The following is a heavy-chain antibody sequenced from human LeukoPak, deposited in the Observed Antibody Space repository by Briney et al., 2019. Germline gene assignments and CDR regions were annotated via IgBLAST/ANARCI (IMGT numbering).Heavy chain of an antibody. V-gene: IGHV4-4*09. CDR1: GDSISSYY. CDR2: IYTSGGT. D-gene: IGHD6-6*01. CDR3: ARLTRLSTSPDRYYLDY. J-gene: IGHJ4*02. Sequence: PSDTLSLTCTVSGDSISSYYWSGIRQPPGKGLEWIGYIYTSGGTNYIPSLKGLVTISIDTSKNPFSLKLSSVTAADSAVYYCARLTRLSTSPDRYYLDYWGQGSLVTVSS.